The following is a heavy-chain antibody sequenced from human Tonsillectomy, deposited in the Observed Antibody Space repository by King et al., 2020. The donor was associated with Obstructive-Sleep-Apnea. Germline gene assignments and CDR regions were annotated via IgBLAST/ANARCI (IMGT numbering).Heavy chain of an antibody. CDR1: GGSFSGYH. V-gene: IGHV4-34*01. CDR2: INHSGST. Sequence: VQLQQWGAGLLKPSETLSLTCAVYGGSFSGYHWSWIRQPPGKGLEWIGEINHSGSTNYNPSLKSRVTISVDTSKNQFSLKLSSVTAADTAVYYCVRGDVGYSSSWYIHAFEIWGAGTMVTVSS. D-gene: IGHD6-13*01. CDR3: VRGDVGYSSSWYIHAFEI. J-gene: IGHJ3*02.